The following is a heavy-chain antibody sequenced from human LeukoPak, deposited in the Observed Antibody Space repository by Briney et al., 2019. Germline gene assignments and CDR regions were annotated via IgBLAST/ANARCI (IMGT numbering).Heavy chain of an antibody. CDR1: GYTFTGYY. J-gene: IGHJ5*02. D-gene: IGHD3-22*01. Sequence: ASAKVSCKASGYTFTGYYMHWVRQAPGQGLEWMGRINPNSGGTNYAQKFQGRVTMTRDTSISTAYMELSRLRSDDTAVYYCARGLGRITMIVVVPRFDPWGQGTLVTVSS. CDR3: ARGLGRITMIVVVPRFDP. CDR2: INPNSGGT. V-gene: IGHV1-2*06.